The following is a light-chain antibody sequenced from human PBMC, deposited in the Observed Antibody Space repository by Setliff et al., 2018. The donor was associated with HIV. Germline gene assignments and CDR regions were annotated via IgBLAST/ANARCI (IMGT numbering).Light chain of an antibody. V-gene: IGLV3-25*03. J-gene: IGLJ1*01. CDR1: ALPKQY. CDR2: KDS. CDR3: QSADSRGTYV. Sequence: SYELTQPPSVSVSPGQTARITCSGDALPKQYAYWYQQKPGQAPVVVIYKDSERPSGIPERFSGSSSGTTVTLTISGVQAEDDADYYCQSADSRGTYVFGTGTKVTVL.